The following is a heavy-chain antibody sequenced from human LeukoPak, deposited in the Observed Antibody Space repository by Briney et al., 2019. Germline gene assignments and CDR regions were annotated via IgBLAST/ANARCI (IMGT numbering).Heavy chain of an antibody. CDR1: GDSTSSDRYY. J-gene: IGHJ4*02. CDR2: IYYSGST. CDR3: ARGRPYSGGYHLDY. Sequence: IPSETLSLTCAISGDSTSSDRYYGGWVRQPPGKGLEWIGNIYYSGSTYYNPSLKSRVTMSVDTSKNQFFLKLNSVTAADTAVYYCARGRPYSGGYHLDYWGQETLVTVSA. V-gene: IGHV4-39*01. D-gene: IGHD1-26*01.